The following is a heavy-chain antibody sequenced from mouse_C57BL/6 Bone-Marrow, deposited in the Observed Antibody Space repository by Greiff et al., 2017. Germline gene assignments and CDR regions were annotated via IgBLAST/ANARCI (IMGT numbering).Heavy chain of an antibody. CDR1: GYTFTSYW. V-gene: IGHV1-64*01. J-gene: IGHJ1*03. Sequence: QVQLQQPGAELVKPGASVKLSCKASGYTFTSYWMHWVKQRPGQGLEWIGMIHPNSGSTNYNEKFKRKATLTVDKSSSTAYMQLSSLTSEDSAVYYCARGSYWCGRGDVWGTGTTVTVSS. CDR2: IHPNSGST. D-gene: IGHD1-1*01. CDR3: ARGSYWCGRGDV.